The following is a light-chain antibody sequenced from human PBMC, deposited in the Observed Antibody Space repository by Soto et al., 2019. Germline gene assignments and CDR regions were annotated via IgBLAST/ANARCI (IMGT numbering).Light chain of an antibody. V-gene: IGKV1-33*01. CDR3: QQFSSYLRT. CDR2: DAS. J-gene: IGKJ4*01. CDR1: QDISNY. Sequence: DIQMTQSPSSLSASVGDRVTITCQASQDISNYLNWYQQKPGKAPKLLIYDASNLETGVPSRFSGSGSGTDFTLTISSLQPEDFATYYCQQFSSYLRTFGGGTKVEI.